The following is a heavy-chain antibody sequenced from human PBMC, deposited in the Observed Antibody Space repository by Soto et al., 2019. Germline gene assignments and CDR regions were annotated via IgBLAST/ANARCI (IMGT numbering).Heavy chain of an antibody. V-gene: IGHV1-24*01. CDR3: ATFSEYYYDSSGYRPPFDY. D-gene: IGHD3-22*01. CDR2: FDPEDGET. CDR1: GYTLTELS. J-gene: IGHJ4*02. Sequence: GASVKASCKVSGYTLTELSIHWVRQAPGKGLEWMGGFDPEDGETIYAQKFQGRVTMTEDTSTDTAYMELSSLRSEDTAVYYCATFSEYYYDSSGYRPPFDYWGQGTLVTVSS.